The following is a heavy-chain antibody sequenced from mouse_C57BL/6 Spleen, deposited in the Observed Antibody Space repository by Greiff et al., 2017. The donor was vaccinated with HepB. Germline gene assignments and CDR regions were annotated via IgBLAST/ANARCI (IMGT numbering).Heavy chain of an antibody. CDR3: TTRYYGSSSIFAY. D-gene: IGHD1-1*01. V-gene: IGHV14-4*01. CDR1: GFNIKDDY. Sequence: EVQLQQSGAELVRPGASVKLSCTASGFNIKDDYMHWVKQRPEQGLEWIGWIDPENGDTEYASKFQGKATITADTSSNTAYLQLSSLTSEDTAVYYCTTRYYGSSSIFAYWGQGTLVTVSA. J-gene: IGHJ3*01. CDR2: IDPENGDT.